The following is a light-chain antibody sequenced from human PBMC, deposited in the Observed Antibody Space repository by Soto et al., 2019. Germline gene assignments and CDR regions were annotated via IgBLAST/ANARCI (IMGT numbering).Light chain of an antibody. CDR3: QQYNNWPPWT. V-gene: IGKV3-15*01. CDR1: QSVSSN. CDR2: GAS. Sequence: EIVMTQSPATLSVSPGERATLSCRASQSVSSNLVWYQQKPGQAPRLLIYGASTRATGIPARFSGSGSGTEFTLTISSLQSEDFAVYYCQQYNNWPPWTFGRGTKVEIK. J-gene: IGKJ1*01.